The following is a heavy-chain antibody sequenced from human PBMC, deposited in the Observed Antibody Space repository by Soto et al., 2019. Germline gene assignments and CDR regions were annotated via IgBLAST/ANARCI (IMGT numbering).Heavy chain of an antibody. CDR2: IYYSGST. J-gene: IGHJ6*03. CDR1: GGSISSSSYY. D-gene: IGHD3-9*01. CDR3: ASPLDGYYYYMDV. Sequence: PSETLSLTCTVSGGSISSSSYYWGWIRQPPGKGLEWIGSIYYSGSTYYNTSLKSRVTISVDTSKNQFSLKLSSVTAADTAVYYCASPLDGYYYYMDVWGKGTTVTVSS. V-gene: IGHV4-39*01.